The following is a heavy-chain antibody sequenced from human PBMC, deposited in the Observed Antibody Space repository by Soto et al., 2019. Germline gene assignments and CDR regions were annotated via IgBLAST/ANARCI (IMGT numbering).Heavy chain of an antibody. J-gene: IGHJ5*02. Sequence: GGSLRLSCAASGFTFSSYPMHWVRQAPGRGLEWVAVISYDETSKYYADSVKGRLTISRDNSKNTLYLQMNSLRAEDTAVYYCVRCWGTGDGSNLGYNWLDPWGQGTLVTVSS. CDR1: GFTFSSYP. CDR2: ISYDETSK. V-gene: IGHV3-30-3*01. D-gene: IGHD1-1*01. CDR3: VRCWGTGDGSNLGYNWLDP.